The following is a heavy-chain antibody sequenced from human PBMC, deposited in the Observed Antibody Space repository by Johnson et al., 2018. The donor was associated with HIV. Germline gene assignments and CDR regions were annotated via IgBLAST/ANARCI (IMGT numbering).Heavy chain of an antibody. CDR2: IKQDGSEK. V-gene: IGHV3-7*05. Sequence: VQLVESGGGLVQPGGSLRLSCAASGFTFSRYWMSWVRQAPGKGLEWVANIKQDGSEKYYVDSVKGRFTISRDNAKNSLYQQMNSLRAEDTAVYYCARDLTEYSSSAVAFDIWVQETMVTVSS. CDR3: ARDLTEYSSSAVAFDI. J-gene: IGHJ3*02. CDR1: GFTFSRYW. D-gene: IGHD6-6*01.